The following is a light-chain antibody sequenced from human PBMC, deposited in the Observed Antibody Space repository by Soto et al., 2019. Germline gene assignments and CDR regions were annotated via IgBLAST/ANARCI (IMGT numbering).Light chain of an antibody. CDR1: SSNIGSNY. J-gene: IGLJ7*01. CDR2: RNN. CDR3: AAWDDSLSGAV. Sequence: QAVVTQPPSASGTPGQRVTISCSGSSSNIGSNYVYWYQQLPGTAPKLLIYRNNQRPSGVPDRFSGSKSGTSASLAISGLRSEDEADYYCAAWDDSLSGAVFGGGTQLNVL. V-gene: IGLV1-47*01.